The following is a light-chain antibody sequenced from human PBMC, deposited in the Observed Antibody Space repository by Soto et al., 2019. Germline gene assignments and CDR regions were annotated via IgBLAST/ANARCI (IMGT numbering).Light chain of an antibody. J-gene: IGKJ4*01. V-gene: IGKV1-5*03. CDR2: KAS. CDR1: QSISSW. CDR3: QQYNSYPLT. Sequence: NHMTQSPSTLSASVGDRITITCRASQSISSWLAWYQQKPGKAPKLLIYKASSLESGVPSRFSGSGSGTEFTFTIRRLEADGIRSYYCQQYNSYPLTFGGGTKVDIK.